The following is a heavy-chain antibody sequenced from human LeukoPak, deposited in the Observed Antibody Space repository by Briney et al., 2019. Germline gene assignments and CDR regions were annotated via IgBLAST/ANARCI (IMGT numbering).Heavy chain of an antibody. CDR1: GFTFSSYS. CDR3: ARGYRGYCSGGSCYSGAFDI. D-gene: IGHD2-15*01. J-gene: IGHJ3*02. V-gene: IGHV3-48*04. Sequence: GGSLRLSCAASGFTFSSYSMNWVRQAPGKGLEWVSYISSSSSTIYYADSVKGRFTISRDNAKKSLYLQMNSLRAEDTAVYYCARGYRGYCSGGSCYSGAFDIWGQGTMVTVSS. CDR2: ISSSSSTI.